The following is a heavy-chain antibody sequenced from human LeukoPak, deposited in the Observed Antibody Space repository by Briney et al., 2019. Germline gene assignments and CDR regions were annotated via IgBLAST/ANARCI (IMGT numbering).Heavy chain of an antibody. CDR1: GFTFSSYG. CDR3: AKDRATGFRSFDS. D-gene: IGHD3-9*01. J-gene: IGHJ4*01. V-gene: IGHV3-30*18. Sequence: GRSLRLSCAASGFTFSSYGMHWVRQAPGKGLEWVAVISYDGSNKYYADSVKGRFTISRDNSKNTLYLQMNSLRAEDTAVYYCAKDRATGFRSFDSWGRGTLVTVSS. CDR2: ISYDGSNK.